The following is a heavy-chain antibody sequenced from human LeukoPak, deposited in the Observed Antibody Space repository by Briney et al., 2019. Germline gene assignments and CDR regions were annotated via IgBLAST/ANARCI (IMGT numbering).Heavy chain of an antibody. CDR1: GFIFSNYA. D-gene: IGHD3-9*01. CDR2: ISGRSDKT. J-gene: IGHJ1*01. CDR3: AKWGAYDVLTGYYVSDF. Sequence: GGSLRLSCAASGFIFSNYAMYWFRQAPGKGLDWVSAISGRSDKTYYADSVKGRFTLSRDSSKNTLYLQMNSLRADATAVYYCAKWGAYDVLTGYYVSDFWGQGTLVTVSS. V-gene: IGHV3-23*01.